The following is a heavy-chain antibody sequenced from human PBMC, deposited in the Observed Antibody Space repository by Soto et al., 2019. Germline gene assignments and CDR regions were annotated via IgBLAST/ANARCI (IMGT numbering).Heavy chain of an antibody. CDR3: ASGRETAEYHFHGMDV. V-gene: IGHV1-69*06. CDR2: IIPMYGTT. J-gene: IGHJ6*02. Sequence: QVQLVQSGAEVKTPGSSVKVSCRASGGSFSNKGISWVRQAPGQGLEWMGGIIPMYGTTHDSQKFQDRVTFTADKSTSTAYMELSSLRAEDTAVYYCASGRETAEYHFHGMDVWGQGTSVTVSS. CDR1: GGSFSNKG.